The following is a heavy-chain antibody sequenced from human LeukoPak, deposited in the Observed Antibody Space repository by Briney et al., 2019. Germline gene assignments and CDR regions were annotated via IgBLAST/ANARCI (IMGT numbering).Heavy chain of an antibody. D-gene: IGHD3-3*01. Sequence: SETLSLTCIVSGGSISSSSYYWGWIRQPPGKGLEWIGRIYYSGSTYYNPPLKSRVTISVDTSKNQFSLKLSSVTAADTTVYYCARGSVLRHFNYWGQGTLVTVSS. CDR1: GGSISSSSYY. CDR2: IYYSGST. CDR3: ARGSVLRHFNY. J-gene: IGHJ4*02. V-gene: IGHV4-39*01.